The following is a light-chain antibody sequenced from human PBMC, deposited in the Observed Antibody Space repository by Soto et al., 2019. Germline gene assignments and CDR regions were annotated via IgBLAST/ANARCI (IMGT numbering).Light chain of an antibody. CDR2: DVS. Sequence: QSALTQPRSVSGSPGQSVTISCTGTSSDVGGYNYVSWYQQHPGKAPKLMIYDVSKRPSGVPDRFSGSKSGNTASLTISGLQAEDEADYYCCSYAGSYKGYVFGTRTKLTVL. V-gene: IGLV2-11*01. CDR3: CSYAGSYKGYV. CDR1: SSDVGGYNY. J-gene: IGLJ1*01.